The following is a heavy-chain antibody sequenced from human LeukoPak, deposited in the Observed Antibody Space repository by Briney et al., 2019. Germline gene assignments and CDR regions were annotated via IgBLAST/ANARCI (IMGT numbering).Heavy chain of an antibody. CDR2: IYYSGST. CDR1: GGSISSYY. Sequence: ASETLSLTWTVAGGSISSYYWSWIRHPPGKGLEWIGYIYYSGSTNYNPSLKSRVTISVDTSKNQFSLKLSSVTAADTAVYYCARGEGYCSSTSCYIWFDPWGQGTLVTVSS. D-gene: IGHD2-2*02. J-gene: IGHJ5*02. V-gene: IGHV4-59*01. CDR3: ARGEGYCSSTSCYIWFDP.